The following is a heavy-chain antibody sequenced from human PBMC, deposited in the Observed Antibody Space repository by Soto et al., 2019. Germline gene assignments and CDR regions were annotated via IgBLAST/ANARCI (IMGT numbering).Heavy chain of an antibody. J-gene: IGHJ6*02. Sequence: QMQLVQSGPEVKKPGTSVKVSCKASGFTFTSSAVQWVRQARGQRLEWIGWIVVGSGNTNYAQKFQERVTITRDMSTSTAYMELSSLRSEDTAVYHCAARGYSYGYYYYYGMDVWGQGTTVTVSS. CDR3: AARGYSYGYYYYYGMDV. CDR2: IVVGSGNT. CDR1: GFTFTSSA. V-gene: IGHV1-58*01. D-gene: IGHD5-18*01.